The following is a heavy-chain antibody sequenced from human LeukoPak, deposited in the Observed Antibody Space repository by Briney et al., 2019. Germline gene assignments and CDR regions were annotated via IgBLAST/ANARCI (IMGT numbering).Heavy chain of an antibody. J-gene: IGHJ6*02. CDR1: GGSISSGGYY. V-gene: IGHV4-30-2*02. CDR2: IYHSGST. Sequence: SQTLSLTCTVSGGSISSGGYYWSWIRQPPGKGLEWIGYIYHSGSTYYNPSLKSRVTISLDTSKNQFSLKLSSVTAADTAVYYCASLDLGYCSGGTCPGSYGMDVWGQGTTVTVSS. CDR3: ASLDLGYCSGGTCPGSYGMDV. D-gene: IGHD2-15*01.